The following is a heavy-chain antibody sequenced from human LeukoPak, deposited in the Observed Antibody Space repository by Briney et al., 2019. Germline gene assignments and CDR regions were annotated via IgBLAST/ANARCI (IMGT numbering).Heavy chain of an antibody. D-gene: IGHD3-16*01. CDR3: AIGQGVVTWGGADVYDV. Sequence: ASVRVSCKASGYTFTNYGINWVRQAPGQRPEWMGWFSTYNGDTKYAQKLKGRVTLTADTLTSTAYMELRTLISDDTATYYCAIGQGVVTWGGADVYDVWGQGTTVIVSS. CDR2: FSTYNGDT. J-gene: IGHJ3*01. CDR1: GYTFTNYG. V-gene: IGHV1-18*01.